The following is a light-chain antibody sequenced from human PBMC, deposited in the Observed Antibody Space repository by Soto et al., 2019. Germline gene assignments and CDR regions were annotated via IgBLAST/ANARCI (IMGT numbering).Light chain of an antibody. J-gene: IGKJ5*01. V-gene: IGKV1-5*03. CDR3: QQSYSPPPIT. CDR1: QTISSW. Sequence: DIQMTQSPSTLSGSVGDRVTITCRASQTISSWLAWYQQKPGKAPKLLIYKASTLKSGVPSRFSGSGSGTDFTLTISGLQPEDFATYYCQQSYSPPPITFGQGTRLEIK. CDR2: KAS.